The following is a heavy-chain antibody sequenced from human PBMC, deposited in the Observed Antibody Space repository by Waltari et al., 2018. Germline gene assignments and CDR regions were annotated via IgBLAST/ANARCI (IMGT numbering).Heavy chain of an antibody. D-gene: IGHD2-15*01. V-gene: IGHV2-70*04. J-gene: IGHJ4*02. Sequence: QVTLKESGPALVKPTQTLTLTCTFSGFSLSTSGMRVSWIRQPPGKALERLARIDWDDDKFYSTSLKTRLTISKDTSKNQVVLTMTNMDPVDTATYYCARISALGYCSGGSCEVDYFDYWGQGTLVTVSS. CDR1: GFSLSTSGMR. CDR3: ARISALGYCSGGSCEVDYFDY. CDR2: IDWDDDK.